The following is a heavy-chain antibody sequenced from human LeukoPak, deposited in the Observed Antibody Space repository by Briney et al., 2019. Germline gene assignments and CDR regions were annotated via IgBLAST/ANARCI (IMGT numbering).Heavy chain of an antibody. D-gene: IGHD3-22*01. CDR1: GFTFTSSA. V-gene: IGHV1-58*02. CDR2: IVVGSGNT. CDR3: AAAPHDSSGYYYENAFDI. J-gene: IGHJ3*02. Sequence: GASVKVSCKASGFTFTSSAMQWVRQARGQRLEWIGWIVVGSGNTNYAQKFQERVTITRDMSTSTAYMELSSLRSEDTAVYYCAAAPHDSSGYYYENAFDIWGQGTMVTVSS.